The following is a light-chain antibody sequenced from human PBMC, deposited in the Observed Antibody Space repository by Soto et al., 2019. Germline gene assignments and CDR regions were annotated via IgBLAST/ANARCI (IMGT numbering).Light chain of an antibody. CDR1: SSDVGGYNY. Sequence: QSVLTQPASVSGSPGQSITISCTGSSSDVGGYNYVSWYQQHPGKAPKLMIYDVSNRTSGVSNRFSGSKSGNTASLTLSGLQAEDEADYYCSSYTRSSTLYVVFAGGTKLTVL. CDR3: SSYTRSSTLYVV. CDR2: DVS. V-gene: IGLV2-14*01. J-gene: IGLJ2*01.